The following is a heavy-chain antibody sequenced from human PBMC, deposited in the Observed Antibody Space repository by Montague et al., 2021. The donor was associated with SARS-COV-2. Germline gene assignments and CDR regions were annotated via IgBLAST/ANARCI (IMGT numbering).Heavy chain of an antibody. J-gene: IGHJ4*02. CDR1: GDSVSSNIAT. Sequence: CAISGDSVSSNIATWNWIRQSPSRGLEWLGRTYYRSKWYNDYAESVKSRITIDPDTSKHQFSLHLTSVTAADTAVYYCARRPSSGWSFDSWGQGTQVSVSS. CDR2: TYYRSKWYN. V-gene: IGHV6-1*01. CDR3: ARRPSSGWSFDS. D-gene: IGHD6-19*01.